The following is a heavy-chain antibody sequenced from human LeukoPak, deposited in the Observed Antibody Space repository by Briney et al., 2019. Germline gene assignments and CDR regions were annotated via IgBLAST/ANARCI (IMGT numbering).Heavy chain of an antibody. CDR3: ARHGPYDAFDI. D-gene: IGHD3/OR15-3a*01. CDR1: GGSIRSYY. V-gene: IGHV4-4*07. CDR2: FYSGGST. Sequence: SETLSLTCTVFGGSIRSYYWSWIRQPAGKGLVWIGRFYSGGSTDYNPSLKSRVTISVDTSKNQFSLKQSSVTAADTAVYYCARHGPYDAFDIWGQGTMVTVSS. J-gene: IGHJ3*02.